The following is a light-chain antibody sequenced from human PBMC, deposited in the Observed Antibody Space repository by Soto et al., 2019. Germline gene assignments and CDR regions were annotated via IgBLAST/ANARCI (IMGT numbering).Light chain of an antibody. CDR3: QQYNTYSTWT. Sequence: DIQMTQSPSTLSASVGDSVTITCRASQSISRYLAWYQQKAGKAPKLLIYKASSLQSGVSSRFSGSGSETEFTLTISGLQPDDFATYYCQQYNTYSTWTFGQGIKVEIK. CDR2: KAS. CDR1: QSISRY. J-gene: IGKJ1*01. V-gene: IGKV1-5*03.